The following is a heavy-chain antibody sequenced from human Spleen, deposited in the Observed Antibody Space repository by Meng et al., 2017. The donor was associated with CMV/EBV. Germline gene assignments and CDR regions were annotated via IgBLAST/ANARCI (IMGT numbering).Heavy chain of an antibody. D-gene: IGHD1-1*01. CDR2: INAYNGNT. Sequence: ASVKVSCKASGYTFKSYGISWVRQVPGQRLEWMGWINAYNGNTDYMQKFQGRVTMTTDTSTRTAYLELRSLRSDDTAVYYCARGTTRTGYYDMDVWGQGTTVTVSS. V-gene: IGHV1-18*04. CDR3: ARGTTRTGYYDMDV. CDR1: GYTFKSYG. J-gene: IGHJ6*02.